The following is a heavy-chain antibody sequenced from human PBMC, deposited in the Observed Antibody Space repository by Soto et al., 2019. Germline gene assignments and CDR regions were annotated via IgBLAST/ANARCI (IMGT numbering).Heavy chain of an antibody. CDR2: IYYSGST. CDR3: ARTYCGGDCHADY. Sequence: QVQLQESGPGLVKPSQTLSLTCTVSGGSISSGGYYWSWIRQHPGKGLEWIGYIYYSGSTYYNPSLKSRVTRPVDTSKNQLSLKLSSVTAADTAVYYCARTYCGGDCHADYWGQGTLVTVSS. CDR1: GGSISSGGYY. D-gene: IGHD2-21*02. J-gene: IGHJ4*02. V-gene: IGHV4-31*03.